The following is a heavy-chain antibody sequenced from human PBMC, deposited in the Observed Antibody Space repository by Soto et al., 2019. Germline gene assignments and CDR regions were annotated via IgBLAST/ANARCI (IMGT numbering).Heavy chain of an antibody. Sequence: SETLSLTCTVSGGSISSGDYYWSWIRQPPGKGLEWIGYVYYSGSTYYNPSLKSRVTISVDTSKNQFSLKLSSVTAADTAVYYCARAPLQYQYHYYYGMDVWGQGTTVTVSS. V-gene: IGHV4-30-4*01. CDR3: ARAPLQYQYHYYYGMDV. D-gene: IGHD4-4*01. J-gene: IGHJ6*02. CDR1: GGSISSGDYY. CDR2: VYYSGST.